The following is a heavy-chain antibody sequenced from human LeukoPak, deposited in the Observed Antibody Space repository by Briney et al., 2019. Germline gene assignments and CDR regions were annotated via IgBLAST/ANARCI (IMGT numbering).Heavy chain of an antibody. D-gene: IGHD6-19*01. Sequence: PSETLSLTCTVSGGSINSRSYYWGWIRQPPGKGLEWIGNIYYSGNTYYNPSLKSRVTISVDTSKNQFSLKLSSVTAADTAVYYCARRGSGWYYFDYWGQGTLVTVSS. CDR1: GGSINSRSYY. J-gene: IGHJ4*02. CDR2: IYYSGNT. CDR3: ARRGSGWYYFDY. V-gene: IGHV4-39*01.